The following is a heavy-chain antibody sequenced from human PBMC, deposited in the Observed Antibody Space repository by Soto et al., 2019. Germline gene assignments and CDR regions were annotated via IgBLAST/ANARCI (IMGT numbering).Heavy chain of an antibody. D-gene: IGHD2-2*01. V-gene: IGHV3-11*01. CDR2: ISSSGSTI. Sequence: PGGSLRLSCADSGFTFSDYYMSWIRQAPGKGLEWVSYISSSGSTIYYADSVKGRFTISRDNAKNSLYLQMNSLRAEDTAVYYCASRTSPYYYYGLDVWGQVTTVTVS. CDR1: GFTFSDYY. CDR3: ASRTSPYYYYGLDV. J-gene: IGHJ6*02.